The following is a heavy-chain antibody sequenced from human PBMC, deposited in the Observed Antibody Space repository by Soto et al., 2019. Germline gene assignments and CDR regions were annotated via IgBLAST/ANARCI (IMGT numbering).Heavy chain of an antibody. CDR2: ISGNNGNT. J-gene: IGHJ5*02. D-gene: IGHD6-13*01. Sequence: QVQLVQSGAEVKKPGSSVKVSCKASGYTFTNFGITWVRQAPGQGLEWMGWISGNNGNTNYARNLQGRVTMTTDTSTSTAYMELRSLRSDDTAVYYCAIGGSSSGFDPWGQGTLVTVSS. V-gene: IGHV1-18*01. CDR3: AIGGSSSGFDP. CDR1: GYTFTNFG.